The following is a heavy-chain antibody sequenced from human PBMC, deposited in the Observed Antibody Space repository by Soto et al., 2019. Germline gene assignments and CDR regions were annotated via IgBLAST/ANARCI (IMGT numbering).Heavy chain of an antibody. CDR3: AKERYSSRSPDFDY. D-gene: IGHD6-13*01. Sequence: TSETLSLTCAVSGGSISSGGYSWSWIRQPPGKGLEWIGYIYHSGSLYYNPSLKSRVTISVDRSKNQFSLKLSSVTAADTAVYYCAKERYSSRSPDFDYWGQGTLVTVSS. CDR2: IYHSGSL. CDR1: GGSISSGGYS. V-gene: IGHV4-30-2*01. J-gene: IGHJ4*02.